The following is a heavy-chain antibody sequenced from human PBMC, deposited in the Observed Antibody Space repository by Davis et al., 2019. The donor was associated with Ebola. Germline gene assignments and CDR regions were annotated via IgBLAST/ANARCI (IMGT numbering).Heavy chain of an antibody. J-gene: IGHJ5*02. CDR1: GFTFSSYA. CDR2: ISYDGSNK. CDR3: AKGTHLVS. D-gene: IGHD1/OR15-1a*01. V-gene: IGHV3-30-3*01. Sequence: GESLKISCAASGFTFSSYAMHWVRQAPGKGLEWVAVISYDGSNKYYADSVKGRFTISRDNSKNTLYLQMNSLRAEDTAVYYCAKGTHLVSWGQGTLVTVSS.